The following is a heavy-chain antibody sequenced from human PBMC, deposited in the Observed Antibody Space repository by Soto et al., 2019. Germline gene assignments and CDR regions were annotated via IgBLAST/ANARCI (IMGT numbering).Heavy chain of an antibody. D-gene: IGHD6-19*01. CDR2: IIPLSGTA. CDR1: GGTFSNYA. CDR3: ASDYAVADTYYYGMDV. Sequence: QVQLVQSGAEVKKPGSSVKVSCKASGGTFSNYAISWVRQAPGQGLEWMGGIIPLSGTANYAQKFQGRVTITADDSTSTAYMELRSLRSEDTAIYYCASDYAVADTYYYGMDVWGHGTPVTVSS. V-gene: IGHV1-69*01. J-gene: IGHJ6*02.